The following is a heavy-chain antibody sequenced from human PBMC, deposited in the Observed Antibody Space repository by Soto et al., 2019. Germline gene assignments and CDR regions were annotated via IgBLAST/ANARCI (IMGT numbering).Heavy chain of an antibody. CDR1: GYTFTSYA. D-gene: IGHD2-2*01. V-gene: IGHV1-3*01. CDR3: ARSRRRGIVVVPAAMDFGY. Sequence: QVQLVQSGAEVKKPGASVKVSCKASGYTFTSYAMHWVRQAPGQRLEWMGWINAGNGNTKYSQKFQGRVTITRDTSASTAYMELSSLRSEDTAVYYCARSRRRGIVVVPAAMDFGYWGQGTLVTVSS. CDR2: INAGNGNT. J-gene: IGHJ4*02.